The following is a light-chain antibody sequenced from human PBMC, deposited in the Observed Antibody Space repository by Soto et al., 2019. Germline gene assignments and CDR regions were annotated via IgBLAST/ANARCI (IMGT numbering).Light chain of an antibody. J-gene: IGKJ1*01. Sequence: DDQLSQSLSSLSASIGDRVTITCRASQAMSNYLAWYQQKPGRVPELLIYRASSLENAVPSRFSGSGSGTEFTLTVSSLQPDDFATYYCQQYNSYPWTFGQGTKVDIK. CDR1: QAMSNY. CDR3: QQYNSYPWT. V-gene: IGKV1-5*03. CDR2: RAS.